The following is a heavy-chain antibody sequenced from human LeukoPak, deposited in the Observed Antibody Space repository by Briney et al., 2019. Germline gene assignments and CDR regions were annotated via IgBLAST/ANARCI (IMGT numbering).Heavy chain of an antibody. CDR1: GGSISSSSYY. V-gene: IGHV4-39*01. CDR3: ARHTTGADMVVDFFDY. CDR2: IYYSGST. Sequence: PSETLSLTCTVSGGSISSSSYYWGWIRQPPGKGLEWIGSIYYSGSTYYNPSLKSRVTISVDTSKNQFSLKLSSVTAADTAVYYCARHTTGADMVVDFFDYWGQGTLVTVSS. D-gene: IGHD2-15*01. J-gene: IGHJ4*02.